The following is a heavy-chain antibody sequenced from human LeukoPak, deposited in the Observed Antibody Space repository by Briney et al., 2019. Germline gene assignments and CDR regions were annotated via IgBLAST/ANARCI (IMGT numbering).Heavy chain of an antibody. V-gene: IGHV3-30*18. J-gene: IGHJ4*02. Sequence: PGRSLRLSCAASGFTFSSYGMHWVRQAPGKGLEWVAVISYDGSNKYYADSVKGRFTISRDNSKNTLYLQMNSLRAEDTAVYYCAKSPYGPGSYSTNYYFDYWGQGTLVTVSS. D-gene: IGHD3-10*01. CDR1: GFTFSSYG. CDR2: ISYDGSNK. CDR3: AKSPYGPGSYSTNYYFDY.